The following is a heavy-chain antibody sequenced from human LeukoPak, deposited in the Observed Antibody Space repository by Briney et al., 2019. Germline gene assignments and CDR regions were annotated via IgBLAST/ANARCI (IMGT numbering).Heavy chain of an antibody. CDR1: GYTFTSYD. CDR3: ARARGSSWRNFDY. CDR2: KNPNSGNT. Sequence: ASVTVSCKASGYTFTSYDINWVRQAPGQGLEWMGWKNPNSGNTGYAQKFQGRVTMTRNTSISTAYMELSSLRAEDTAVYYCARARGSSWRNFDYWGQGTLVTVSS. D-gene: IGHD6-13*01. J-gene: IGHJ4*02. V-gene: IGHV1-8*01.